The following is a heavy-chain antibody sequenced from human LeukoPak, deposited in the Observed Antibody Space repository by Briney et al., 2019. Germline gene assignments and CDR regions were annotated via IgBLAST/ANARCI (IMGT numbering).Heavy chain of an antibody. Sequence: SETLSLTCTVSGGSISSGSYYWSWIRQPAGKGLEWIGRIYTSGSTNYNPSLKSRVTISVDTSKNQFSLKLTSVTAADTAVYYCARNRVVGAPNFDYWGQGTLVTVFS. CDR3: ARNRVVGAPNFDY. J-gene: IGHJ4*02. CDR2: IYTSGST. D-gene: IGHD1-26*01. CDR1: GGSISSGSYY. V-gene: IGHV4-61*02.